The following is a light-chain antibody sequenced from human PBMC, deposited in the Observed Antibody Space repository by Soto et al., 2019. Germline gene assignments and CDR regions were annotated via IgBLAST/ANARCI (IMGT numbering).Light chain of an antibody. CDR3: QQYGSSPRA. CDR2: GAS. CDR1: QSVSSSH. J-gene: IGKJ1*01. V-gene: IGKV3-20*01. Sequence: EIVLTQSPGTLSLSPGERATLSCRASQSVSSSHLAWYQQKPGQAPRLLIYGASSRATGIPDRFSGSGSGTAFTLTISRLEPADFAVYYCQQYGSSPRAFGHGTKVEIK.